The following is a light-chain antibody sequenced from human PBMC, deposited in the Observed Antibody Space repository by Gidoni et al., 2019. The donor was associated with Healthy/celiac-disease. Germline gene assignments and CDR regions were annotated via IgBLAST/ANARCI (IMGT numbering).Light chain of an antibody. J-gene: IGKJ1*01. V-gene: IGKV1-5*03. Sequence: DIQMTQSPSTLSASIGDRVTITCRASQSISSWLAWYQQKPGKAPKLLIYKASSLESGVPSRFSCSGSWTEFTLTISSLQPDDFATYYCQQYNNYWTFGQGTTVQIK. CDR1: QSISSW. CDR2: KAS. CDR3: QQYNNYWT.